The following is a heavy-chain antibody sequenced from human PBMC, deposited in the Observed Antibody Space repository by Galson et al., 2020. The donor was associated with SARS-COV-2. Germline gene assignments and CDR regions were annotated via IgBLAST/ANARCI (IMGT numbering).Heavy chain of an antibody. CDR2: ISYDGSNK. D-gene: IGHD3-10*01. CDR3: AKSSFGGYCCGMDV. J-gene: IGHJ6*02. Sequence: QLGESLKISCSASGITFSSYGMHLVRQAPGKGLEWVAVISYDGSNKYYADSVKGRFTISRDNSKNTLDLQMNSRRAEDPAVYYCAKSSFGGYCCGMDVWGQGTTVTVSS. V-gene: IGHV3-30*18. CDR1: GITFSSYG.